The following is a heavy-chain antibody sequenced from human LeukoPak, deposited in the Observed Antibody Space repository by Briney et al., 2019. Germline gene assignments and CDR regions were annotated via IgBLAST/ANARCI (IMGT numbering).Heavy chain of an antibody. J-gene: IGHJ4*02. CDR1: GGSISSYY. Sequence: SETLSLTCTVSGGSISSYYWSWIRQPPGKGPEWIGYIYYSGTTNYNPSLKSRVTISVDTSKNQFSLKLSSVTAADTAVYYCARGVYIAAAQYGYWSQGTLVTVSS. CDR2: IYYSGTT. V-gene: IGHV4-59*01. CDR3: ARGVYIAAAQYGY. D-gene: IGHD6-13*01.